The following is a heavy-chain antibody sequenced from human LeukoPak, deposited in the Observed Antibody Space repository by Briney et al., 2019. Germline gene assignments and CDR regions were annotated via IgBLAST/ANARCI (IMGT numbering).Heavy chain of an antibody. Sequence: GGSLRLSCVASEFTFSNYEMNWVRQAPGKGLEWVPYISSSGTTIYYADSVKGRVTISRDNAKNSLYLQMNSLRADDTAVYYCARDRGFGKSLYYYYGMDVWGQGTTVTVSS. CDR1: EFTFSNYE. V-gene: IGHV3-48*03. CDR3: ARDRGFGKSLYYYYGMDV. J-gene: IGHJ6*02. CDR2: ISSSGTTI. D-gene: IGHD3-10*01.